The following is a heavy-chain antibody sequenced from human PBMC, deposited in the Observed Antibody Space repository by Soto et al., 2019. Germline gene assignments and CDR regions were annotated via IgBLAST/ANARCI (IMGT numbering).Heavy chain of an antibody. D-gene: IGHD2-8*01. J-gene: IGHJ3*02. V-gene: IGHV4-31*11. Sequence: ASETLSLTCAVSGGSISSAGYYWSWIRQHPGKGLEWIGFIYYSGSIYYNPSLKSRVTISVDTSKNQFSLKLTSVTAADTAVYYCARSGRTNGVHDGFDIWGQGTMVTVSS. CDR3: ARSGRTNGVHDGFDI. CDR1: GGSISSAGYY. CDR2: IYYSGSI.